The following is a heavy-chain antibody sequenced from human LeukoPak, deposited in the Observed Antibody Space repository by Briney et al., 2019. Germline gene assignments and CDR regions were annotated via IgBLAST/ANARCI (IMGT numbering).Heavy chain of an antibody. CDR3: ARARGAVAIDY. J-gene: IGHJ4*02. CDR1: GGSFSGYY. CDR2: INHSGST. V-gene: IGHV4-34*01. D-gene: IGHD6-19*01. Sequence: PSETLSLTFAVYGGSFSGYYWSWIRQPPGKGLEWIGEINHSGSTNYNPSLKSRVTISVDTSKNQFSLKLRSVTAADTAVCYCARARGAVAIDYWGQGTLVTVSS.